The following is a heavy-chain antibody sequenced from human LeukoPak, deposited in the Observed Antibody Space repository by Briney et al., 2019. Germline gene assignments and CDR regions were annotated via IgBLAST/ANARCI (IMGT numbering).Heavy chain of an antibody. CDR3: AREGRQGQWLVKGGYYFDY. V-gene: IGHV1-18*04. CDR1: GYTFTSYG. CDR2: ISAYNGNT. D-gene: IGHD6-19*01. Sequence: ASVKVSCKASGYTFTSYGISWVRQAPGQGLEWMGWISAYNGNTNYAQKLQGRVTMTTDTSTSTAYMELRSLRSDDTAVYYCAREGRQGQWLVKGGYYFDYWGQGTLVTVSS. J-gene: IGHJ4*02.